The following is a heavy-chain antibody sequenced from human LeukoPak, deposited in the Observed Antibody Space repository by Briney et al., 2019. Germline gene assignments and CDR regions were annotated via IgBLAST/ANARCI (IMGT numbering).Heavy chain of an antibody. CDR3: ARATIAAHDY. J-gene: IGHJ4*02. CDR1: GGSFSGCY. CDR2: INHSGST. V-gene: IGHV4-34*01. D-gene: IGHD6-13*01. Sequence: SETLSLTCAVYGGSFSGCYWSWIRQPPGKGLEWIGEINHSGSTNYNPSLKSRVTISVDTSKNQFSLKLSSVTAADTAVYYCARATIAAHDYWGQGTLVTVSS.